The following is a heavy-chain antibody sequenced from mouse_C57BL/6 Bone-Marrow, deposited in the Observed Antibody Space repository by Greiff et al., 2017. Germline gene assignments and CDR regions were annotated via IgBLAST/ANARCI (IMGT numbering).Heavy chain of an antibody. CDR1: GYTFTSYW. V-gene: IGHV1-53*01. J-gene: IGHJ4*01. D-gene: IGHD2-13*01. CDR3: ARTQQASAMVKTKDAMGC. Sequence: QVQLQQPGTELVKPGASVKLSCKASGYTFTSYWMHWVKQRPGQGLEWIGNINPSNGGTNYNEKFKSKATLTVAESSSTAYMQLSSLTSEDSAVYYCARTQQASAMVKTKDAMGCWGQGATVTVAT. CDR2: INPSNGGT.